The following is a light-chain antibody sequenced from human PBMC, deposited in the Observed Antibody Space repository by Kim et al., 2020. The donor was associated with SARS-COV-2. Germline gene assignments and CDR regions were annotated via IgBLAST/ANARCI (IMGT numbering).Light chain of an antibody. CDR3: QQGHNFPRT. J-gene: IGKJ2*02. V-gene: IGKV1-39*01. Sequence: ASVEDRVTITCRASQSISTLLNWYQQTPGKAPRLLIYDASSLQTGVPSRFSGSGSGTDFTLTISSLRREDFTTYYCQQGHNFPRTFGQGTKLEI. CDR2: DAS. CDR1: QSISTL.